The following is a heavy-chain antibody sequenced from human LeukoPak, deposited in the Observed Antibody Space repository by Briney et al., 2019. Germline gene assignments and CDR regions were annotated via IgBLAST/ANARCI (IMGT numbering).Heavy chain of an antibody. J-gene: IGHJ4*02. CDR3: ARGPTHSSGWYYFDY. D-gene: IGHD6-13*01. CDR2: MNPNSGDT. Sequence: GASVKVSCKASGYTFIRYDINWGRQATGQGLGWIGWMNPNSGDTGFAQKFQDRGTITWNTSISTAYMELSSLTSKDTAVYYCARGPTHSSGWYYFDYWGQGTLVTVSS. CDR1: GYTFIRYD. V-gene: IGHV1-8*03.